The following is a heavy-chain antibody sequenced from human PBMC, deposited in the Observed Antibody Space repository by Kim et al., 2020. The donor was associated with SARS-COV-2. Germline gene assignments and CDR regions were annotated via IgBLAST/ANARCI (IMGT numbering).Heavy chain of an antibody. CDR3: AGKYQLLPYYYYYGMDV. CDR1: GGIFSSYA. D-gene: IGHD2-2*01. V-gene: IGHV1-69*13. Sequence: SVKVSCKASGGIFSSYAISWVRQAPGQGLEWMGGIIPIFGTANYAQKFQGRVTITADESTSTAYMELSSLRSEDTAVYYCAGKYQLLPYYYYYGMDVWGQGTTVTVSS. J-gene: IGHJ6*02. CDR2: IIPIFGTA.